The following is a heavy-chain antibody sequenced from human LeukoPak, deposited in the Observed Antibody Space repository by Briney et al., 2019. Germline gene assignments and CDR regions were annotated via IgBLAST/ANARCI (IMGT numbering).Heavy chain of an antibody. CDR3: ARGQVVVVPAAIGRNYYYYYGMDV. CDR1: GGSFSGYY. D-gene: IGHD2-2*02. V-gene: IGHV4-34*01. J-gene: IGHJ6*02. Sequence: PSETLSLTCAVYGGSFSGYYWSWIRQPPGKGLEWIGEINHSGSTNYNPSLKSRVTISVDTSKNQFSLKLSSVTAADTAVYYCARGQVVVVPAAIGRNYYYYYGMDVWGQGTTVTVSS. CDR2: INHSGST.